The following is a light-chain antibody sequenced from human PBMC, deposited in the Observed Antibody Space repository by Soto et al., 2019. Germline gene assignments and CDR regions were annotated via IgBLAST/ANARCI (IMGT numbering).Light chain of an antibody. Sequence: DIQMTQSPSTLSASVEDRVTITCRASQTINSWLAWYHQKPGKAPKVLIFDVSSLTSGVSTRFSGSGSGNEFSLTISSLQPDDFATYYCKQYATYSSGPFGHGTKVDIK. CDR2: DVS. CDR1: QTINSW. V-gene: IGKV1-5*01. J-gene: IGKJ1*01. CDR3: KQYATYSSGP.